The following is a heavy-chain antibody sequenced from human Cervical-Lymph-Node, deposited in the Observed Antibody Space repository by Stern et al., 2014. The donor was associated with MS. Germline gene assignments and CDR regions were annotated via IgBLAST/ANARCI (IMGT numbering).Heavy chain of an antibody. J-gene: IGHJ4*02. V-gene: IGHV3-48*02. D-gene: IGHD5-24*01. CDR1: GFSLRAYS. CDR3: ARTWRENTFDS. Sequence: EVQLVQSGGHLGQPGGSLRLSCAASGFSLRAYSMSWVRQAPGKGLEWLSFISTSGNTIYYADSVGGRFTISRDMATNSLYLHMNSLRDEDTAVYYCARTWRENTFDSWGQGILVTVSS. CDR2: ISTSGNTI.